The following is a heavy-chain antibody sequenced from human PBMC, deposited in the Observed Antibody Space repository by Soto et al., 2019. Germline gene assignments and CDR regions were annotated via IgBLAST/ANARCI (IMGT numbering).Heavy chain of an antibody. CDR1: GFTFGDYA. CDR3: TRYTSTSRYSYFGMDV. Sequence: LRLSCTGSGFTFGDYAMSWSRQAPGKGLEWVGVIRSKAYGGTTESAASVKGRFTISRDDSRSIAYLQMNSLQSEDTGVYYCTRYTSTSRYSYFGMDVWGHGTTVTVSS. D-gene: IGHD2-2*01. J-gene: IGHJ6*02. CDR2: IRSKAYGGTT. V-gene: IGHV3-49*03.